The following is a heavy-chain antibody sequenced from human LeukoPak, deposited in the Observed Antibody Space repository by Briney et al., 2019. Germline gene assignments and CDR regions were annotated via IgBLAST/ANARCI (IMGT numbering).Heavy chain of an antibody. CDR3: ARDLYRIVVVPHYFDY. CDR1: GFTFSSYE. Sequence: PGGSLRLSCAASGFTFSSYEMNWVRQAPGKGLEWVANIKQDGSEKYYVDSVKGRFTISRDNAKNSLYLQMNSLRAEDTAVHYCARDLYRIVVVPHYFDYWGQGTLVTVSS. V-gene: IGHV3-7*01. J-gene: IGHJ4*02. D-gene: IGHD3-22*01. CDR2: IKQDGSEK.